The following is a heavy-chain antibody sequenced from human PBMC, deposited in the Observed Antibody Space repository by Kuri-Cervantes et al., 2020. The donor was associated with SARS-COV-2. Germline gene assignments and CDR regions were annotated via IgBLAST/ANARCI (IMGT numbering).Heavy chain of an antibody. CDR3: ARGEAARGLMVVFKWRGAGPLHF. D-gene: IGHD3-10*01. CDR1: GYALTDYY. J-gene: IGHJ4*02. V-gene: IGHV1-2*04. CDR2: LNPNTGGT. Sequence: SVKVSCKASGYALTDYYIHWVRQAPGQGLEWMGWLNPNTGGTNYAQKFEGWVTMTRDTSLTTAYMELTRLTSDDSAVYFCARGEAARGLMVVFKWRGAGPLHFWGQGTLVTVSS.